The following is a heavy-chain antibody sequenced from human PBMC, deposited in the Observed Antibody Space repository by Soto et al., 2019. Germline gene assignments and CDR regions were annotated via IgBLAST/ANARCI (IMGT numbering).Heavy chain of an antibody. Sequence: QPPGKGLEWIGYVHDSWGSHYNPSLKSRVAISLDTSKSQFSLKLTSVTATDTAVYFCVSKGFGAIHGLVHVWGQGPPV. V-gene: IGHV4-59*08. J-gene: IGHJ6*02. CDR2: VHDSWGS. CDR3: VSKGFGAIHGLVHV. D-gene: IGHD3-10*01.